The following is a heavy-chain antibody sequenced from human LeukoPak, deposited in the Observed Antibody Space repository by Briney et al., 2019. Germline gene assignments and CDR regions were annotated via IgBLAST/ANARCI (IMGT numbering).Heavy chain of an antibody. Sequence: PSETLSLTCAVSGRSFTSYYWSWIRQTPGKGLEWIGEVNHSGYTNMNPSLKRRVTISVDTSKSQFSLMITSVTAADTAVYFCARMTTGHDHWGQGTLVTVSS. CDR1: GRSFTSYY. D-gene: IGHD1-1*01. J-gene: IGHJ4*02. V-gene: IGHV4-34*01. CDR2: VNHSGYT. CDR3: ARMTTGHDH.